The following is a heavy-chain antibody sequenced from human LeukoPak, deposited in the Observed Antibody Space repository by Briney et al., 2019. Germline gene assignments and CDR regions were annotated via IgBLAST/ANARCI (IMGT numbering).Heavy chain of an antibody. CDR2: INWNGGST. Sequence: GGSLRLSCAASGFTFDDYGMSWVRHAPGKGLEWVSGINWNGGSTGYADSVKGRFTISRDNAKNSLYLQMNSLRAEDTALCYCARDGGGAAFDAFDIWGQGTMVTVSS. D-gene: IGHD2-15*01. CDR3: ARDGGGAAFDAFDI. CDR1: GFTFDDYG. J-gene: IGHJ3*02. V-gene: IGHV3-20*04.